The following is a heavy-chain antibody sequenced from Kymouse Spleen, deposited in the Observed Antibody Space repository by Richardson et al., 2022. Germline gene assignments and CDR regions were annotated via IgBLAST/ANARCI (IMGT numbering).Heavy chain of an antibody. CDR3: TSPYSGSYYGY. CDR2: IRSKANSYAT. Sequence: EVQLVESGGGLVQPGGSLKLSCAASGFTFSGSAMHWVRQASGKGLEWVGRIRSKANSYATAYAASVKGRFTISRDDSKNTAYLQMNSLKTEDTAVYYCTSPYSGSYYGYWGQGTLVTVSS. J-gene: IGHJ4*02. V-gene: IGHV3-73*02. D-gene: IGHD1-26*01. CDR1: GFTFSGSA.